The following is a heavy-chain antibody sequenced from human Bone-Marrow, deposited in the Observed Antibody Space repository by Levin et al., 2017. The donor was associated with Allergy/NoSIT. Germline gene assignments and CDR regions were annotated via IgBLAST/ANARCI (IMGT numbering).Heavy chain of an antibody. CDR1: GESVRSSGFY. J-gene: IGHJ4*02. CDR3: ARGSGYYGSGSWMDC. CDR2: IYYPGNT. Sequence: SQTLSLTCTVSGESVRSSGFYWTWIRQYPGKGLEWIGHIYYPGNTSYNPSLKSRVSISEDRSKNQFSLKLDSVTAADTAVYYCARGSGYYGSGSWMDCWGQGTLVTVSS. V-gene: IGHV4-31*02. D-gene: IGHD3-10*01.